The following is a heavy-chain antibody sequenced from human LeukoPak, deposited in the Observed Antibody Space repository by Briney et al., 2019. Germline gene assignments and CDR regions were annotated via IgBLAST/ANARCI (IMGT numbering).Heavy chain of an antibody. D-gene: IGHD7-27*01. J-gene: IGHJ4*02. V-gene: IGHV4-59*01. CDR2: IYYFGNT. CDR1: GGSIDTYY. CDR3: AKLGSLRAF. Sequence: PSENLSLTCSVSGGSIDTYYWSWIRQSPGKGLEWIGYIYYFGNTDYNPSLKSRVTISVDTSKNQFSLNLRSVTAADTAVYYCAKLGSLRAFWGQGILVRVSS.